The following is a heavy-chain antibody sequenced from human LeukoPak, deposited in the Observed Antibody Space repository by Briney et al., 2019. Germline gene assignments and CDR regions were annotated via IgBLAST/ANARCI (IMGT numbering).Heavy chain of an antibody. V-gene: IGHV3-21*01. J-gene: IGHJ4*02. D-gene: IGHD3-22*01. CDR1: GFTFSSYS. CDR2: ISSSSSYT. Sequence: PGGSLRLSCAASGFTFSSYSMNWVRQAPGKGLEWVSSISSSSSYTYYADSVKGRFTISRDNAKNSLYLQMNSLRAEDTAVYYCARQWLFNYWGQGTLVTVSS. CDR3: ARQWLFNY.